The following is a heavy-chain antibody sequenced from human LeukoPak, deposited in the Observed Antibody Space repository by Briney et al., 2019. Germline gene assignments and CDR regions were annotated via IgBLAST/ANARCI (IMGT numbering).Heavy chain of an antibody. V-gene: IGHV3-48*03. CDR2: ISGSGTTI. Sequence: GGSLRLSCAASRFTFSSFDLNWVRQAPGKGLEWVAYISGSGTTIYYAGSVKGRFTISRDNAKNSLYLHMNSLRAEDTAVYYCARELAVAATGTFESWGQGTLVTVSS. CDR3: ARELAVAATGTFES. CDR1: RFTFSSFD. D-gene: IGHD6-19*01. J-gene: IGHJ4*02.